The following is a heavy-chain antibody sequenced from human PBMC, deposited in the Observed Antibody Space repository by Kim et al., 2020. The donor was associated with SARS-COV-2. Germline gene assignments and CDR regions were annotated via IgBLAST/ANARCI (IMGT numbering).Heavy chain of an antibody. CDR1: GVSISSYY. D-gene: IGHD3-3*01. Sequence: SETLSLTCTVSGVSISSYYWSWIRQPPGKGLEWIGYIYYSGSTNYNPSLKSRVTISVDTSKNQFSLKLSSVTAADTAVYYCSRLRTLTIFGVVTTASYM. V-gene: IGHV4-59*01. CDR2: IYYSGST. J-gene: IGHJ6*03. CDR3: SRLRTLTIFGVVTTASYM.